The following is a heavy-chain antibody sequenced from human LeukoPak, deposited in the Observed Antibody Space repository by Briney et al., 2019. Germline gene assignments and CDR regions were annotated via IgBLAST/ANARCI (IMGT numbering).Heavy chain of an antibody. Sequence: ASVKVSCKASGYTFTGYYMHWVRQAPGQGLEWMGWINPNSGGTNYAQKFQGRVTMTRDTSISTAYMELSRLRSDDTAVYYCARGPRRGVGAPTSKNFDYWGQGTLVTVSS. CDR3: ARGPRRGVGAPTSKNFDY. CDR1: GYTFTGYY. CDR2: INPNSGGT. J-gene: IGHJ4*02. V-gene: IGHV1-2*02. D-gene: IGHD1-26*01.